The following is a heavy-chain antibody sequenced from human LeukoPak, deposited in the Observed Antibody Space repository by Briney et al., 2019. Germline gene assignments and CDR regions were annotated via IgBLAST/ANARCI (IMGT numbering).Heavy chain of an antibody. Sequence: PGGSLRLSCAASGFTFSRFGMNWVRQAPGKGLEWVSAISGRGGTNTYYGDSVKGRFTISRDNAKNSLYLQMNSLRDEDTAVYYCARTETWDPWGQGTLVTVSS. V-gene: IGHV3-21*01. CDR1: GFTFSRFG. J-gene: IGHJ5*02. CDR2: ISGRGGTNT. CDR3: ARTETWDP.